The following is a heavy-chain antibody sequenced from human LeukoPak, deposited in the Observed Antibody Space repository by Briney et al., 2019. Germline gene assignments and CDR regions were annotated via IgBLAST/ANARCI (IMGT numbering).Heavy chain of an antibody. J-gene: IGHJ4*02. D-gene: IGHD1-26*01. V-gene: IGHV3-21*01. Sequence: GRSLRLSCAASGFTFSSYGMHWVRQAPGKGLEWVSSTSSSSSYIYYTDSVKGRFTISRDNAKNSLYLQMNSLRAEDTAVYYCARDSGSYLGDYWGQGTLVTVSS. CDR3: ARDSGSYLGDY. CDR1: GFTFSSYG. CDR2: TSSSSSYI.